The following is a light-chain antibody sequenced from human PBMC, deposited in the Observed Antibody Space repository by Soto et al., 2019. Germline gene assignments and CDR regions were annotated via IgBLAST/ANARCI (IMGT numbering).Light chain of an antibody. CDR3: CSYAGSYSLGV. CDR1: SSNVGTNL. J-gene: IGLJ3*02. Sequence: QSVLTQPPSASGTPGQRVTISCSGRSSNVGTNLVNWYRQLPGTAPKLLIYAHIQRPSGVPDRFSGSTSGTSASLAISGLRAEDEADYFCCSYAGSYSLGVFGGGTKLTVL. V-gene: IGLV1-44*01. CDR2: AHI.